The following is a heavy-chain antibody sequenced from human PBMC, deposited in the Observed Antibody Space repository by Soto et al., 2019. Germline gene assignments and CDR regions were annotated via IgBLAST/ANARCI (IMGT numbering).Heavy chain of an antibody. V-gene: IGHV4-34*01. CDR3: VRGGRGSESGFDI. J-gene: IGHJ3*02. CDR1: VGSFSGNY. D-gene: IGHD3-3*01. Sequence: QVQLQQWGAGLLKPSETLSLTCAVYVGSFSGNYWSWIRQPPGKGLEWIGEINHSGRTNYSPSLKSRANMSVDTSKNQFSLKLNSVTAADTAVYYCVRGGRGSESGFDIWGQGTMVTVSS. CDR2: INHSGRT.